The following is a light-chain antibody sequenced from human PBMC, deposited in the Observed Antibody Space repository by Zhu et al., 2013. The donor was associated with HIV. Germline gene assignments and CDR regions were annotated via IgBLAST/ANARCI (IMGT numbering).Light chain of an antibody. J-gene: IGKJ2*01. CDR2: KAF. Sequence: DIQMTQSPSTLSASVGDRVTITCWASQIINNWLAWYQQKPGKAPELLIYKAFTLKSGVPSRFSGSGSGTEFTLTISSLQPDDFATYYCQHYNGYPYTFGRGTKLDIK. V-gene: IGKV1-5*03. CDR3: QHYNGYPYT. CDR1: QIINNW.